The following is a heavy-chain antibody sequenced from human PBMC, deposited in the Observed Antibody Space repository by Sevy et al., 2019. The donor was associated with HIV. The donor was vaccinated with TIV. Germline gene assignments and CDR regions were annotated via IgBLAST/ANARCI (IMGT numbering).Heavy chain of an antibody. V-gene: IGHV3-23*01. Sequence: GGSLRLSCAASGFTFSSYAMSWVRQAPGKGLEWVSGISGSDGSTNYADSMKGRFTISQENSKNTLYLQMNSLRAEDTAVYYCAKYYPLTTRPGYSYYYLDVWGKGTTVTVSS. CDR1: GFTFSSYA. CDR2: ISGSDGST. CDR3: AKYYPLTTRPGYSYYYLDV. J-gene: IGHJ6*03. D-gene: IGHD6-6*01.